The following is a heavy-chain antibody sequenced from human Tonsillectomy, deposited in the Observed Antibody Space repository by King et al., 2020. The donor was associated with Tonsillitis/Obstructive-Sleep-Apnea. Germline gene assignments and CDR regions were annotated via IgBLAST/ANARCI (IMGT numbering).Heavy chain of an antibody. J-gene: IGHJ2*01. CDR1: GFTFNDYS. V-gene: IGHV3-9*01. Sequence: VQLVESGGGLVQPGGSLRLSCAASGFTFNDYSMHWVRQAPGKGPEWVSGISWNSGTVGYTESVKGRFTTSRDNAKNSLYLQMNSLRAEDTALYYCAKAFYDRNAARYFDLWGRGTLVTVSS. CDR2: ISWNSGTV. D-gene: IGHD3-22*01. CDR3: AKAFYDRNAARYFDL.